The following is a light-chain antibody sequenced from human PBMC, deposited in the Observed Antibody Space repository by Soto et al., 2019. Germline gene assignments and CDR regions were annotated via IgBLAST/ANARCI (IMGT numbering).Light chain of an antibody. CDR3: SSFTTSLTVI. CDR1: SNDIGAYQY. Sequence: QSALTQPASVSASPGQSSTISCAGTSNDIGAYQYVSWYQHRPGKAPRLIIYDVTDRPSGVSSRFSGSKSDNSASLTISGLQTDDEADYYCSSFTTSLTVIFGGGTKLTVL. J-gene: IGLJ2*01. V-gene: IGLV2-14*01. CDR2: DVT.